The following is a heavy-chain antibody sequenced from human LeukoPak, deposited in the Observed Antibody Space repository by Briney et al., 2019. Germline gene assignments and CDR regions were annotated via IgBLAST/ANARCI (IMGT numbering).Heavy chain of an antibody. CDR2: ISYHGGDK. Sequence: GRSLRLSCAAAGFTFNNHAMHWVRQAPRGRLEWGAVISYHGGDKYYADSVKGRFTISRDNSKNTLDLQMDSLGGEDTAVYYCARDLQGLPDYWGQGTLVTVSS. CDR1: GFTFNNHA. J-gene: IGHJ4*02. D-gene: IGHD6-19*01. CDR3: ARDLQGLPDY. V-gene: IGHV3-30*04.